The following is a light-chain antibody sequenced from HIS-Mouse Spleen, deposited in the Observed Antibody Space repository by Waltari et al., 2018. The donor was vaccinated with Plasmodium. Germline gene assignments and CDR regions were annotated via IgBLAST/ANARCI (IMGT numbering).Light chain of an antibody. CDR3: YSTDSSGNHRV. V-gene: IGLV3-10*01. CDR1: ALPKKY. Sequence: SYELTQPPSVSVSPGQTARNTCAGDALPKKYAYWYQQKSGQAPVLVIYEDSKRPSGIPDRFSGSSSGTMATLTISGAQVEDEADYYCYSTDSSGNHRVFGGGTKLTVL. CDR2: EDS. J-gene: IGLJ3*02.